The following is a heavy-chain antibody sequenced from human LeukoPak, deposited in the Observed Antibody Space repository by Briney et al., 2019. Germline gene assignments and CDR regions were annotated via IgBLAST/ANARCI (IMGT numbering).Heavy chain of an antibody. CDR1: GGSFSGHY. J-gene: IGHJ6*03. CDR2: INHSGST. Sequence: SEVLSLTCAVYGGSFSGHYWNWIRQPPGKGLEWIGEINHSGSTNYNPSLKSRVTISVDTSKNQFSLKLSSVTAADTAVYYCARGLMTTVTTTPFYYYYYMDVWGKGTTVTVSS. CDR3: ARGLMTTVTTTPFYYYYYMDV. D-gene: IGHD4-17*01. V-gene: IGHV4-34*01.